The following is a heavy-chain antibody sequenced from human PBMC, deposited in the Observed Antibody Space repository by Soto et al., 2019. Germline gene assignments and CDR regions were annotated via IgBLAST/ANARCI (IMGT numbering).Heavy chain of an antibody. CDR2: IDASDSYT. CDR3: ARHCSSTSCYPNYYYYGMDV. D-gene: IGHD2-2*01. CDR1: GYSFTSYW. Sequence: PGESVTISCKVSGYSFTSYWIIWVLQMPGKGPECMGRIDASDSYTNYSPSFQGHVTISADKSISTAYLQWSSLKASDTAMYYCARHCSSTSCYPNYYYYGMDVWGQGTTVTVSS. V-gene: IGHV5-10-1*01. J-gene: IGHJ6*01.